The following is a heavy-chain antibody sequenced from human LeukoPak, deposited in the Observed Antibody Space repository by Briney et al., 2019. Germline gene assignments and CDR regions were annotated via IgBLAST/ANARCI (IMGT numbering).Heavy chain of an antibody. CDR1: GGSISSHH. V-gene: IGHV4-39*01. D-gene: IGHD5-12*01. CDR3: VRHDGRGGATMGAFDS. Sequence: PSETLSLTCTVSGGSISSHHWGWIRQSPGKGLEWIGTVYYGRTTYYNPSLDGRVTISLDTSANHFSLQLNSVTAADTAVYYCVRHDGRGGATMGAFDSWGQGSLVTVSS. CDR2: VYYGRTT. J-gene: IGHJ5*01.